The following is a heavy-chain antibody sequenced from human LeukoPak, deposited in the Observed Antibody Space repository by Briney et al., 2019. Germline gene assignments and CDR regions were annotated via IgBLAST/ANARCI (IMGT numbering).Heavy chain of an antibody. V-gene: IGHV3-23*01. CDR2: ISGSGGST. D-gene: IGHD3-22*01. CDR1: GFTFSSYA. CDR3: AKGTGIVVVFATFDY. Sequence: PGGSLRLSCAASGFTFSSYAMSSVRQAPGKGLGRVSAISGSGGSTYYADSVKGRFTISRDTSKTTLYLQMNSLRAEDTAVYYCAKGTGIVVVFATFDYWGQGTLVTVSS. J-gene: IGHJ4*02.